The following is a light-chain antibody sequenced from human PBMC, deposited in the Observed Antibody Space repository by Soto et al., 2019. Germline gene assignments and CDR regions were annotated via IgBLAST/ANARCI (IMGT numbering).Light chain of an antibody. CDR1: SSNIGGNS. CDR3: GSWDSSLSAYV. CDR2: DDD. J-gene: IGLJ1*01. Sequence: QSVLTQPPSVSAAPGQRVTMSCSGSSSNIGGNSVSWYQQLPGTAPKLLIYDDDKRPSGIPDRFSGSKSGTSATLGITGFQTGDEADYYCGSWDSSLSAYVIGTGTKVTVL. V-gene: IGLV1-51*01.